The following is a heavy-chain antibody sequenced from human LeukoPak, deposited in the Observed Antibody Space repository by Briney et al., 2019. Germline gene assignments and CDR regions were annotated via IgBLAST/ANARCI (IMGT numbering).Heavy chain of an antibody. D-gene: IGHD4-17*01. J-gene: IGHJ4*02. Sequence: PGGSLRLSCAASGFTFNNYAMNWVRQAPGKGLEWVSSISGGGETTYYADPAKGRFTISRDNSQNTLYLQMNSLRAEDTAVYYCARDYADNGGEFFCDYWGQGTLVTVSS. CDR1: GFTFNNYA. CDR2: ISGGGETT. CDR3: ARDYADNGGEFFCDY. V-gene: IGHV3-23*01.